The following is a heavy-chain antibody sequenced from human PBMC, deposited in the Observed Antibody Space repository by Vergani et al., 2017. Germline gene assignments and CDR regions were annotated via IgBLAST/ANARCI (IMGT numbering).Heavy chain of an antibody. D-gene: IGHD2-15*01. J-gene: IGHJ6*02. CDR1: GFTFSSHA. CDR3: ASQGYCSGGSCPNYYYYAMDV. V-gene: IGHV3-23*01. Sequence: EVQLLQSEGAVVQPGGSLRLSCVASGFTFSSHAMSWVRQGHGQGLEWVSSIKNTGDSTHYADSVKGRFTISRDNAKKSLYLQMNSLRAEDTAVYYCASQGYCSGGSCPNYYYYAMDVWGQGTTVTVSS. CDR2: IKNTGDST.